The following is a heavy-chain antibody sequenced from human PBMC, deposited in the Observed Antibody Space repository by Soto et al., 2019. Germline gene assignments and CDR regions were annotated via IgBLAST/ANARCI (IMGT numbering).Heavy chain of an antibody. D-gene: IGHD3-22*01. Sequence: ASVKVSCKASGDTFTNYGFSWVRQAPGQGLEWMGWISVYSGNTNYAQNVQGRVTMTTDTSTSTAYMELRSLKSDDTAVYYCARDRSPYYYDSSGYPHYWGQGTLVTVSS. CDR1: GDTFTNYG. CDR2: ISVYSGNT. CDR3: ARDRSPYYYDSSGYPHY. J-gene: IGHJ4*02. V-gene: IGHV1-18*01.